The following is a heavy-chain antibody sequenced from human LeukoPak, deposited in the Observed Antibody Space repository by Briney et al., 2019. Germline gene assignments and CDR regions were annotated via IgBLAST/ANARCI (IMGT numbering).Heavy chain of an antibody. CDR3: ARGGLAARARRWFDP. Sequence: PSETLSLTCAVYGGSFSGYYWSWIRQPPGKGLEWIGEINHSGSTNYNPSLKSRVTISVDTSKNQFSLKLSSVTAADTAVYYCARGGLAARARRWFDPWGQGTLVTVSS. J-gene: IGHJ5*02. D-gene: IGHD6-6*01. CDR2: INHSGST. CDR1: GGSFSGYY. V-gene: IGHV4-34*01.